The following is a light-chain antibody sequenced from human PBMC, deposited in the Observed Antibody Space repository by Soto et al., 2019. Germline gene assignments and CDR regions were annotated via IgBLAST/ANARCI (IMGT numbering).Light chain of an antibody. V-gene: IGLV2-8*01. CDR3: CSSADNSHYV. CDR2: EVS. Sequence: QSALTQPPSASGSPGQSVTISCTGTSSDVGGYKYVSWYQHHPGKAPKLMIYEVSRRPSGVPDRFSGSKSGNTASLTVSGLQAEDEADYYCCSSADNSHYVFGTGTKVTVL. J-gene: IGLJ1*01. CDR1: SSDVGGYKY.